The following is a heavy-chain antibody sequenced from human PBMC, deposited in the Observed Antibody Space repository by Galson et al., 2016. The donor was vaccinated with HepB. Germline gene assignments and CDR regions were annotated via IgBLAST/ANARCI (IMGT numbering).Heavy chain of an antibody. D-gene: IGHD1-1*01. CDR1: GYRFTQSW. V-gene: IGHV5-51*01. J-gene: IGHJ4*02. Sequence: QSGAEVKKPNESLKISCQASGYRFTQSWIGWVRQMPGKGLEWMGVIHPVDSDTRYSQSFLGQVTMSVDTSTNTAYLHWSSLQASDTAIYYCARQMKGPGTYAAPPFDYGGPGTLVTVSP. CDR3: ARQMKGPGTYAAPPFDY. CDR2: IHPVDSDT.